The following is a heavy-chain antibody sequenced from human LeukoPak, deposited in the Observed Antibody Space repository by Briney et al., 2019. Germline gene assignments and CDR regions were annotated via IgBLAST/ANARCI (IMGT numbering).Heavy chain of an antibody. CDR2: IDPDSGGT. D-gene: IGHD2-2*02. CDR3: ARAPGPYTTGRFDF. J-gene: IGHJ4*02. CDR1: GYTFTGYY. Sequence: GASVKVSCKTSGYTFTGYYLHWVRQAPGQRPEWMGRIDPDSGGTHYGQKFQGRVTVTRDTSITTVYMELSGLTSDDTAVYYCARAPGPYTTGRFDFWGQGTLVTVSS. V-gene: IGHV1-2*02.